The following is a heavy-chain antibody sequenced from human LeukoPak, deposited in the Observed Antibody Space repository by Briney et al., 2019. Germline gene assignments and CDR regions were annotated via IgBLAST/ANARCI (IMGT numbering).Heavy chain of an antibody. CDR3: AADRYYTMNI. CDR2: ISSDGSVI. J-gene: IGHJ6*02. Sequence: GGSLRLSCVASGFTFTKCAMSWIRQAPGKGLAWVSHISSDGSVIVYADSVKGRFTISRDNAKNTLYLQMNSLRVDDTAVYYCAADRYYTMNIWGQGTTVTVSS. CDR1: GFTFTKCA. V-gene: IGHV3-74*01.